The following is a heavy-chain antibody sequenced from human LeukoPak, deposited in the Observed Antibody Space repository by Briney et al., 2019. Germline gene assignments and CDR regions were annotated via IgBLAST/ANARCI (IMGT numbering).Heavy chain of an antibody. V-gene: IGHV1-8*03. CDR1: GYTFTSYD. CDR2: MNPNSGNT. Sequence: ASVKVSCKASGYTFTSYDINWVRQATGQGLEWMGWMNPNSGNTGYAQKFQGRVTITRNTSISTAYVELSSLRSEDTAVYYCARGRVVVVPAAMSGEDYYYMDVWGKGTTVTVSS. J-gene: IGHJ6*03. D-gene: IGHD2-2*01. CDR3: ARGRVVVVPAAMSGEDYYYMDV.